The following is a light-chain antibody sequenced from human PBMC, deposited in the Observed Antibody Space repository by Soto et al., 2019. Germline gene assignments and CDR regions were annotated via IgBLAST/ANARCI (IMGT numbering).Light chain of an antibody. Sequence: QSALTQPASVSGSPGQSITIPCTGTSSDVGFYNYVSWYRQYPGMAPKLLIYEVSYRPAGISNRLSGSKSGNTASLTISRLLPEDEADYYCSSYTRSSLWVFGGGTKVTVL. CDR2: EVS. J-gene: IGLJ3*02. V-gene: IGLV2-14*01. CDR3: SSYTRSSLWV. CDR1: SSDVGFYNY.